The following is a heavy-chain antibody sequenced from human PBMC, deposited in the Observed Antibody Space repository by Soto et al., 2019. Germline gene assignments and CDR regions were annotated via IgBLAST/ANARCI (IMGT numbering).Heavy chain of an antibody. V-gene: IGHV3-7*01. Sequence: EVQLVESGGGLVQPGGSLRLSCAASGFTFSSYWMTWVRQAPGKGLAWVANIKQDGSEKYYVDSVKGRFTISRDNYKNSLYLQMNSLRAEDTAVYYCARVGRSSGSLGYWGQGTLVTVSS. D-gene: IGHD6-19*01. CDR2: IKQDGSEK. CDR3: ARVGRSSGSLGY. J-gene: IGHJ4*02. CDR1: GFTFSSYW.